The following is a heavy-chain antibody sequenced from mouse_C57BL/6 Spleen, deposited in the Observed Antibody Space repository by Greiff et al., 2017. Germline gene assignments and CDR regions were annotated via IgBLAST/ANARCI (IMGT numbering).Heavy chain of an antibody. CDR1: GYTFTDYE. V-gene: IGHV1-15*01. J-gene: IGHJ3*01. Sequence: VQLVESGAELVRPGASVTLSCKASGYTFTDYEMHWVKQTPVHGLEWIGAIDPETGGTAYNQKFKGKAILTADKSSSTAYMELRSLTSEDSAVYYCTNYYGSRFAYWGQGTLVTVSA. CDR3: TNYYGSRFAY. CDR2: IDPETGGT. D-gene: IGHD1-1*01.